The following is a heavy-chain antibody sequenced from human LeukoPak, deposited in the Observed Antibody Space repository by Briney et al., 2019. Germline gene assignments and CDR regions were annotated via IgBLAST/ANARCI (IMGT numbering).Heavy chain of an antibody. Sequence: PSETLSLTCTVSGGSISSYYWSWIRQPPGKGPEWIGYIYYSGSTNYNPSLKSRVTISVDTSKNQFSLKLSSVTAADTAVYYCARGGTVAHTPVDYWGQGTLVTVSS. V-gene: IGHV4-59*01. D-gene: IGHD4-23*01. CDR2: IYYSGST. CDR1: GGSISSYY. J-gene: IGHJ4*02. CDR3: ARGGTVAHTPVDY.